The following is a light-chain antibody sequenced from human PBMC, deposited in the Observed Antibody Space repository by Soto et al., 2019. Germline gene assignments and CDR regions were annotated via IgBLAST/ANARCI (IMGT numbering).Light chain of an antibody. J-gene: IGLJ1*01. CDR3: SSYTTSNTRQIV. Sequence: QSVLTQPASVSGSPGQSITISCTGTSSDVGGYNYVSWYQQHPGTAPKFMIYDVSSRPSGVSNRFSGSKSGNTASLTISGLQAEDEADYYCSSYTTSNTRQIVFGTGTKVTVL. CDR2: DVS. V-gene: IGLV2-14*01. CDR1: SSDVGGYNY.